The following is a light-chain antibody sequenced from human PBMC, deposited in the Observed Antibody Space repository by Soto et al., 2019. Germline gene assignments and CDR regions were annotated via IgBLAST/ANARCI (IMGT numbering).Light chain of an antibody. CDR2: DAS. J-gene: IGKJ2*01. CDR1: QTVRNNY. Sequence: EFVLTQSPGTLSLSPGERATLSCRASQTVRNNYLAWYQQKPGQAPRLLIYDASSRATGIPDRFSASGSGTDFTLTISSLEPEDFAVYYCQQYVASPYTFGQGTKVDIK. CDR3: QQYVASPYT. V-gene: IGKV3-20*01.